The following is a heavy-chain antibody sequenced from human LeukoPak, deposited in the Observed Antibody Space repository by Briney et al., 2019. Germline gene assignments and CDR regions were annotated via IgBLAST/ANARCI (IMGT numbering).Heavy chain of an antibody. CDR1: GFIFRNYW. CDR2: INPNGITT. J-gene: IGHJ4*02. Sequence: PGGSLRLSCAASGFIFRNYWMHWVRQAPGKGLVWVARINPNGITTTYTDSVKGRFTISRDNAKNSLYLQMNSLRDEDTAMYYCARESARYSYGYPNPLFGYWGQGTLVTVSS. D-gene: IGHD5-18*01. V-gene: IGHV3-74*01. CDR3: ARESARYSYGYPNPLFGY.